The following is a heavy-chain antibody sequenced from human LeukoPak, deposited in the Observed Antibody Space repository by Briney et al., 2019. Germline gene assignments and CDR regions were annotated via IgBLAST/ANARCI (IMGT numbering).Heavy chain of an antibody. CDR3: ARLPDYYSRHGAPG. J-gene: IGHJ4*01. V-gene: IGHV4-34*01. CDR1: GGSISSYY. D-gene: IGHD3-10*01. CDR2: INHSGST. Sequence: SETLSLTCTVSGGSISSYYWSWIRQPPGKGLEWIGEINHSGSTNYNPSLKSRVTISVDTSRKQFFLKLSSVTAADTAVYYCARLPDYYSRHGAPGWGQGTLVTVSS.